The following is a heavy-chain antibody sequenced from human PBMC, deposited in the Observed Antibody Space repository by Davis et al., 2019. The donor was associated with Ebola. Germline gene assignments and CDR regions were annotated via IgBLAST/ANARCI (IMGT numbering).Heavy chain of an antibody. Sequence: GGSLRLSCAASGFIFSNYAMHWVRQAPGKGLEWVARVSNDGSKKSYADSVKGRFTVSRDNSKNTVSLQMDSLRGDDTGVYYCARELNNDYSYWGQGILVTVSS. D-gene: IGHD4-11*01. J-gene: IGHJ4*02. CDR2: VSNDGSKK. CDR1: GFIFSNYA. V-gene: IGHV3-30*04. CDR3: ARELNNDYSY.